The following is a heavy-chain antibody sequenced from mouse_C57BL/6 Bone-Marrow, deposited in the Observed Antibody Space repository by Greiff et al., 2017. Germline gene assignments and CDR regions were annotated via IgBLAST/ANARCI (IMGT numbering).Heavy chain of an antibody. V-gene: IGHV1-61*01. CDR2: IYPSDSET. J-gene: IGHJ1*03. CDR1: GYTFTSYW. Sequence: VKLQQPGAELVRPGSSVKLSCKASGYTFTSYWMDWVKQRPGQGLEWIGNIYPSDSETHYNQKFKDKATLTVDKSSSTAYMQLSSLTSEDSAVYYCATEGPNYGSSLYWYFDVWGTGTTVTVSS. D-gene: IGHD1-1*01. CDR3: ATEGPNYGSSLYWYFDV.